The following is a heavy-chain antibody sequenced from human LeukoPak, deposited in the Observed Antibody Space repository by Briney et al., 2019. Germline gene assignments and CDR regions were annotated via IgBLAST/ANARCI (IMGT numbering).Heavy chain of an antibody. CDR1: GDSICNYY. D-gene: IGHD6-19*01. CDR3: ARHIGFSSDWYEF. Sequence: PSETLSLTCTVSGDSICNYYWSWIRQPPGKGLEWIAYIYSSGNTYYNPSLKSRVTISVDSSKNQFSLKLSSVTAADTAVYYCARHIGFSSDWYEFWGPGTLVTVSS. CDR2: IYSSGNT. V-gene: IGHV4-59*08. J-gene: IGHJ5*01.